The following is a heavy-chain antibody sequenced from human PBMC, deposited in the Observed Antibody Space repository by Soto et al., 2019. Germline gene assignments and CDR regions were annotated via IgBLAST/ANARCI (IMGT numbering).Heavy chain of an antibody. J-gene: IGHJ4*02. CDR3: ARTQMVATTRTSDY. V-gene: IGHV1-69*13. CDR2: IIPIFGTA. Sequence: GASVKVSCKASGGTFSSYAISWVRQAPGQGLEWMGGIIPIFGTANYAQKFQGRVTITADESTSTAYMELSSLRSEDTAVYYCARTQMVATTRTSDYWGQGTLVTVSS. CDR1: GGTFSSYA. D-gene: IGHD5-12*01.